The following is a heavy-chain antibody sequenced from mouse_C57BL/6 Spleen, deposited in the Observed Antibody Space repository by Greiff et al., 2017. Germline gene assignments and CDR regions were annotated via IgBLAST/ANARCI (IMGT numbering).Heavy chain of an antibody. CDR2: INPTNGGT. D-gene: IGHD1-1*01. CDR3: AREGYYGSREDYFDY. Sequence: VQLQQPGPELVKPGASVKLSCKASGYTFTNYYMNWVKQSHGKSLEWIGDINPTNGGTSYNQKFKGKATLTVDKSSSTAYMELRSLTSEDSAVYYCAREGYYGSREDYFDYWGQGTTLTVSS. CDR1: GYTFTNYY. J-gene: IGHJ2*01. V-gene: IGHV1-26*01.